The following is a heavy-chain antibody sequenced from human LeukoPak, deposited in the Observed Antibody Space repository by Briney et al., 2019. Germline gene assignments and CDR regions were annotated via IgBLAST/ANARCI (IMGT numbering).Heavy chain of an antibody. V-gene: IGHV3-7*04. J-gene: IGHJ4*02. CDR2: INQDGSEI. D-gene: IGHD6-13*01. CDR3: ARAVAAAGSY. CDR1: GFTLSSYW. Sequence: GGSLRLSCAASGFTLSSYWISWVRQAPGKGLEWVANINQDGSEIYYVDSVKGRFTVSRDNARNTVYLQMNSLRPEDTAVYYCARAVAAAGSYWGQGTLVTVSS.